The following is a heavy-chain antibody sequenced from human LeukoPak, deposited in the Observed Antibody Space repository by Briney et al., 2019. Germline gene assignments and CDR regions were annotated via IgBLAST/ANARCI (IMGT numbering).Heavy chain of an antibody. J-gene: IGHJ6*03. V-gene: IGHV1-18*01. CDR1: GYTLTSYG. Sequence: GASVKVSCKASGYTLTSYGISWVRQAPGQGLEWMGWISAYNGNTNYAQKLQGRVTMTTDTSTSTAYMELRSLRSDDTAVYYCARGYYDFWSGYYTMGYYYYYMDVWGKGTTVTVSS. D-gene: IGHD3-3*01. CDR2: ISAYNGNT. CDR3: ARGYYDFWSGYYTMGYYYYYMDV.